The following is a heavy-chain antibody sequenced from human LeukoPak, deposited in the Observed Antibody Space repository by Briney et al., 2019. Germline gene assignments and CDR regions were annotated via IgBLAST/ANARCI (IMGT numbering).Heavy chain of an antibody. CDR1: GVNFSDYY. J-gene: IGHJ4*02. CDR2: ISSSGSTI. Sequence: AGGSLRLSCAASGVNFSDYYMSWIRQAPGKGLEWVSYISSSGSTIYYADSVKGRFTISRDNAKNSLYLQMNSLRAEDTAVYYCARDGIAVGYYFDYWGQGTLVTVSS. CDR3: ARDGIAVGYYFDY. V-gene: IGHV3-11*01. D-gene: IGHD6-19*01.